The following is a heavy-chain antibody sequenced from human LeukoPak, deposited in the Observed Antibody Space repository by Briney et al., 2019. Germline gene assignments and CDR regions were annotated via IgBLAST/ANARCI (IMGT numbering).Heavy chain of an antibody. CDR1: GFTFSGHA. V-gene: IGHV3-23*01. CDR3: ARSTXXNGFNYFYGIDV. CDR2: ISGSSSTT. Sequence: GGSLRLSCEGSGFTFSGHAMSWVRQAPGKGLEWVSVISGSSSTTYYADSVKGRFSISRDNSKNTLFLQMNSLRAEDSAVYFFARSTXXNGFNYFYGIDVWGQGTTVSVSS. D-gene: IGHD2-8*01. J-gene: IGHJ6*02.